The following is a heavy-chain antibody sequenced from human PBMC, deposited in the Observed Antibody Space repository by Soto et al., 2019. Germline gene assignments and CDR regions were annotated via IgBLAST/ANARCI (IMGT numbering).Heavy chain of an antibody. CDR2: IYYSGST. V-gene: IGHV4-31*03. J-gene: IGHJ4*02. D-gene: IGHD5-12*01. Sequence: PSETLSLTCTVSGGSISSGGYYWSWIRQHPGKGLEWIGYIYYSGSTYYNPSLKSRVTISVDTSKNQFSLKLSSVTAADTAVYYCATDRYRGYDEQGGLDYWGQGTLVTVSS. CDR3: ATDRYRGYDEQGGLDY. CDR1: GGSISSGGYY.